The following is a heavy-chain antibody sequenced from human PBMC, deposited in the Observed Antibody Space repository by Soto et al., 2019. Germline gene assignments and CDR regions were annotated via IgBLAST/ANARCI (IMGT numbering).Heavy chain of an antibody. CDR1: GFTFSSYA. Sequence: GGSLRLSCAASGFTFSSYAMHWVRQAPGKGLEWVAVISYDGSNKYYADSVKGRFTISRDNSKNTLYLQMNSLRAEDTAVYYCARVAGGGIAVPSYYFDYWGQGTLVTVSS. CDR2: ISYDGSNK. CDR3: ARVAGGGIAVPSYYFDY. J-gene: IGHJ4*02. V-gene: IGHV3-30-3*01. D-gene: IGHD6-19*01.